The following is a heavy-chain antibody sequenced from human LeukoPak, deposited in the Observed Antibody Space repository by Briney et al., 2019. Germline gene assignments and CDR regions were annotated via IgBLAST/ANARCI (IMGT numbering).Heavy chain of an antibody. Sequence: GGSPRLSCRVSGFTVSSNYMSWVRRAPGKGLEWVSVIYGGGSTNYPDSLKGRFTITRDNSKNTLYLQMNPLRAEDTAVDYCARSDGIATAGPFDYWGQGTLVTVS. CDR2: IYGGGST. CDR3: ARSDGIATAGPFDY. V-gene: IGHV3-53*01. J-gene: IGHJ4*02. D-gene: IGHD6-13*01. CDR1: GFTVSSNY.